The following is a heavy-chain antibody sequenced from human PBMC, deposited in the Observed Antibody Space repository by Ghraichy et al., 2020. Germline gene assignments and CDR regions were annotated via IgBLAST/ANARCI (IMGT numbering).Heavy chain of an antibody. J-gene: IGHJ6*02. CDR1: GASISGFY. Sequence: SETLSLTCTVSGASISGFYWSWIRQPPGKGLEWIGHIYYSGTTNYSPSLKSRLTLSVDSSQNLVSLRLSSVTSADTAVYYCARVPTMFGVASWGMDIWGQGTTVTVS. CDR3: ARVPTMFGVASWGMDI. V-gene: IGHV4-59*01. CDR2: IYYSGTT. D-gene: IGHD3-3*01.